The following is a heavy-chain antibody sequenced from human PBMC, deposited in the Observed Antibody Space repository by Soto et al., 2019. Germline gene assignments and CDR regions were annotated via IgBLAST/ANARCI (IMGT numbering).Heavy chain of an antibody. CDR1: GYTFTSYG. J-gene: IGHJ5*02. Sequence: QVQLVQSGAEVKKPGASVKVSCKASGYTFTSYGISWVRQAPGQGLEWMGWISAYNGNTNYAQKLQGGVTLTTDASTSTASVELRSLRSDDTAVYYCARVHCISTSCYGVNWFDPWGQGTLVTVSS. CDR3: ARVHCISTSCYGVNWFDP. V-gene: IGHV1-18*01. CDR2: ISAYNGNT. D-gene: IGHD2-2*01.